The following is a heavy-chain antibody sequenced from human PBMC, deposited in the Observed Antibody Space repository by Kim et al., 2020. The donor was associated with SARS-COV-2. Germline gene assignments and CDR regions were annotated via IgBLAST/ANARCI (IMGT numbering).Heavy chain of an antibody. D-gene: IGHD4-4*01. CDR3: ARLNSNYYGDAFDI. Sequence: SPSFQGQVTISADKSTSTAYLQWSSLKASDTAMYYCARLNSNYYGDAFDIWGQGTMVTVSS. V-gene: IGHV5-51*01. J-gene: IGHJ3*02.